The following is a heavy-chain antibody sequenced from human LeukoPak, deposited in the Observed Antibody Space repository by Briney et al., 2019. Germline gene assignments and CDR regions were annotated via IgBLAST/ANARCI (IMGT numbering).Heavy chain of an antibody. CDR3: ARVISAAAPLDY. J-gene: IGHJ4*02. D-gene: IGHD6-13*01. CDR2: ISSSSSYI. Sequence: PGGSLRLSCAASGFTFSSYSMNWVRQAPGKGLEWVSYISSSSSYIYYADSVKGRLTISRDNAKNSLYLQMNSLRVEDTAVYYCARVISAAAPLDYWGQGTLVTVSS. V-gene: IGHV3-21*01. CDR1: GFTFSSYS.